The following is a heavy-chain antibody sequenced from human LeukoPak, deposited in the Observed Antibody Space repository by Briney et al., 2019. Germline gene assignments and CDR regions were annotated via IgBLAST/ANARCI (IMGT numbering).Heavy chain of an antibody. J-gene: IGHJ4*02. Sequence: SETLSLTCTVSGGSISSYYWSWIRQPPGKGLEWIGYIYYSGSTNYNPSLKSRVTISVDTSKDQFSLKLSSVTAADTAVYYCARPNKYYYGSGSYYMRGGFDYWGQGTLVTVSS. CDR1: GGSISSYY. CDR3: ARPNKYYYGSGSYYMRGGFDY. D-gene: IGHD3-10*01. CDR2: IYYSGST. V-gene: IGHV4-59*12.